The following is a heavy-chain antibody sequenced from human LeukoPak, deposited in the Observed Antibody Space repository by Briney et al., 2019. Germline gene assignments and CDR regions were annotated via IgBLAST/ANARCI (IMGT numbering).Heavy chain of an antibody. CDR3: AREGARYYYDSSGYYSPFDY. J-gene: IGHJ4*02. D-gene: IGHD3-22*01. Sequence: ASVKVSCKASGGTFSSYAISWVRQAPGQGLEWMGGIIPIFGTANYAQKFQGRVTITADESTSTAYMELSSLRSEDTAVYYCAREGARYYYDSSGYYSPFDYWGQGTLVTVSS. CDR2: IIPIFGTA. CDR1: GGTFSSYA. V-gene: IGHV1-69*01.